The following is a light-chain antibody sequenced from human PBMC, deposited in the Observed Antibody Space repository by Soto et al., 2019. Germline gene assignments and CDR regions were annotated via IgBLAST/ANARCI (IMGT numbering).Light chain of an antibody. CDR1: QNIKTY. CDR2: AAS. Sequence: DIQMTQSPSSLSASVGDSVTITCRASQNIKTYLNWYQQKPGKAPKLLIYAASSLQSGVPSRFSGSGSETDFTLTISSLQPEDFATYSCRQSYSTTWTFGQGTKVDIK. J-gene: IGKJ1*01. V-gene: IGKV1-39*01. CDR3: RQSYSTTWT.